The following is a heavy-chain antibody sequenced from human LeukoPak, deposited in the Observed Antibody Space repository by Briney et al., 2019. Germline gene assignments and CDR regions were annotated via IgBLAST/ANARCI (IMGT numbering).Heavy chain of an antibody. J-gene: IGHJ5*02. CDR2: ISVTGGT. Sequence: GGSLRLSCAASGFTFSDYAMSWVRQAPGKGLEWVSGISVTGGTHYADSVEGRFTISRDNSKNTLFLRMNSLRAEDTAVYYCARAEGWFDPWGQGTLVTVSS. V-gene: IGHV3-23*01. CDR3: ARAEGWFDP. CDR1: GFTFSDYA.